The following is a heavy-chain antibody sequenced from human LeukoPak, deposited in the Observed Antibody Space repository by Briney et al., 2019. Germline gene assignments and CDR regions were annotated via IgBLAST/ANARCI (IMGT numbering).Heavy chain of an antibody. CDR2: INPNSGGT. V-gene: IGHV1-2*02. D-gene: IGHD4-17*01. Sequence: ASVTVSCKASGYTFTGYYMHWVRQAPGQGLEWMGWINPNSGGTNYAQKFQGRVTMTRDTSISTAYMELSRLRSDDTAVYYCARDLIAVTGSVHWGQGTLVTVSS. CDR1: GYTFTGYY. CDR3: ARDLIAVTGSVH. J-gene: IGHJ1*01.